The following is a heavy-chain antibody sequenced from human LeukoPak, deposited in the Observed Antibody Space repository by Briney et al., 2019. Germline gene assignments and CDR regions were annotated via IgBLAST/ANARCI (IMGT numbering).Heavy chain of an antibody. J-gene: IGHJ4*02. D-gene: IGHD2-21*01. CDR2: ISYDGTDK. CDR3: ARGSIDWQAVAFDC. Sequence: GRSLRLSCAASGFILSPYTMHWVRQAPGKGLEWVALISYDGTDKYYADSVKGRFTISRDNSKNTLYLQTNSLRTEDTAVYYCARGSIDWQAVAFDCWGQGTLVTVSS. CDR1: GFILSPYT. V-gene: IGHV3-30*04.